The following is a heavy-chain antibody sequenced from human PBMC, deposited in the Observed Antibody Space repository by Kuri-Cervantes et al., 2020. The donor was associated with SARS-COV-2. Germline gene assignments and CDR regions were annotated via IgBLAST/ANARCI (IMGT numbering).Heavy chain of an antibody. CDR3: ARDKVVDY. J-gene: IGHJ4*02. D-gene: IGHD2-15*01. Sequence: GESLKISCAASGFTFSSYWMSWVRQAPGKGLEWVANIKQDGSEKYYVDSVKGRFTISRDNAKNSLYLQTNSLRAEDTAVYYCARDKVVDYWGQGTLVTVSS. V-gene: IGHV3-7*01. CDR2: IKQDGSEK. CDR1: GFTFSSYW.